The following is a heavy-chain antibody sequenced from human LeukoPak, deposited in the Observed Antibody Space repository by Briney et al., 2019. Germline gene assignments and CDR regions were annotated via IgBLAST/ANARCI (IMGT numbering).Heavy chain of an antibody. CDR3: AKQNIAMAGTGAFDI. J-gene: IGHJ3*02. Sequence: GGSLRLSCAASGFTFSSYAMSWVRRAPGKGLEWVSGISGSGGNTYYADSVKGRFTISRDNSKNTLYLQMNSLRAEDTAVHYCAKQNIAMAGTGAFDIWGQGTMVTVSS. CDR1: GFTFSSYA. CDR2: ISGSGGNT. D-gene: IGHD6-19*01. V-gene: IGHV3-23*01.